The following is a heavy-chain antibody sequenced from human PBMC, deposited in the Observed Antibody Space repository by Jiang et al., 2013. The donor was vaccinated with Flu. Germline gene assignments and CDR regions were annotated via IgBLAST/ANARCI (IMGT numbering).Heavy chain of an antibody. CDR2: ISTNSGDT. CDR3: AISLLAAYGFDM. Sequence: KAFWLLCLPNYGLSWVRQAPGQGLEWMGWISTNSGDTNYAQKFQGRVTMTTDTSTTTAYMELRSLRSDDTAVYYCAISLLAAYGFDMWGQGTVVTVSS. D-gene: IGHD6-13*01. CDR1: LLCLPNYG. V-gene: IGHV1-18*01. J-gene: IGHJ3*02.